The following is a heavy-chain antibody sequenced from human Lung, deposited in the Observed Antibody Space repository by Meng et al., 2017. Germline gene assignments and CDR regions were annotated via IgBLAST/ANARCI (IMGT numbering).Heavy chain of an antibody. D-gene: IGHD4-11*01. Sequence: QVTDHSGGPGLLKPSETRASSSRVLGGSFSHYDWSWIRQPPGKGLEWIGEINHSGSTNYNPSLESRATISVDTSQNNLSLKLSSVTAADSAVYYCARGPTTMAHDFDYWGQGTLVTVSS. CDR3: ARGPTTMAHDFDY. V-gene: IGHV4-34*01. CDR2: INHSGST. J-gene: IGHJ4*02. CDR1: GGSFSHYD.